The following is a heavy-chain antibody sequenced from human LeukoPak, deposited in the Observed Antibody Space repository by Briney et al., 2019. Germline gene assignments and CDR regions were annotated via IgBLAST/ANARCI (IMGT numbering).Heavy chain of an antibody. CDR2: IIPIFGTA. CDR1: GGTFSSYA. D-gene: IGHD5-24*01. V-gene: IGHV1-69*05. J-gene: IGHJ4*02. Sequence: ASVKVSCKASGGTFSSYAISWVRQAPGQGLEWMGGIIPIFGTANYAQKFQGRVTITTDESTSTAYMELSSLRSEDTAVYYCAGSRDGYNGEDYWGQGTLVTVSS. CDR3: AGSRDGYNGEDY.